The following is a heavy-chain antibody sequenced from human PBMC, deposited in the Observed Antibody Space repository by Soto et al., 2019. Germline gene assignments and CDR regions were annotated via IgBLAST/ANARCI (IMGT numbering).Heavy chain of an antibody. J-gene: IGHJ4*02. Sequence: GGSLRLSCAASGFRFSDYSMNWVRQAPGRGLEWVSYISSSSFTIHYADSVEGRFAISRDNAKNSLYLQMNSLRAEDTAVYYCARDYNDSSSGHFDSWGQGALLTVSS. CDR1: GFRFSDYS. CDR3: ARDYNDSSSGHFDS. V-gene: IGHV3-48*01. D-gene: IGHD3-3*01. CDR2: ISSSSFTI.